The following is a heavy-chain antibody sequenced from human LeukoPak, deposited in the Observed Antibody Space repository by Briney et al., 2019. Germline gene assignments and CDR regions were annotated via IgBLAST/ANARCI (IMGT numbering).Heavy chain of an antibody. V-gene: IGHV1-46*01. J-gene: IGHJ6*03. D-gene: IGHD6-13*01. CDR3: ARGGTMHGSEGIAALDYYYMDV. CDR2: INPSGGST. Sequence: ASVKVSCKASGYTFTSYYMHWVRQAPGQGLEWMGIINPSGGSTSYAQKFQGRVTMTRDTSTSTVYMELSSLRSEDTAVYYCARGGTMHGSEGIAALDYYYMDVWGKGTTVTVSS. CDR1: GYTFTSYY.